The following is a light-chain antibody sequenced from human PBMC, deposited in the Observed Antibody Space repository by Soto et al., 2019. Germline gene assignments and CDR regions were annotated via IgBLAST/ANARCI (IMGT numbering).Light chain of an antibody. Sequence: IQMTQSPSSLSASIGDRVTITCRASQSISSYLNWYQQKPGKAPNLLIYATSTLQSGVPSRFSGSGSGTDFTLTISSLQPEDFATYYCQQSYSIVWTFGQGTKVDI. CDR1: QSISSY. CDR3: QQSYSIVWT. J-gene: IGKJ1*01. CDR2: ATS. V-gene: IGKV1-39*01.